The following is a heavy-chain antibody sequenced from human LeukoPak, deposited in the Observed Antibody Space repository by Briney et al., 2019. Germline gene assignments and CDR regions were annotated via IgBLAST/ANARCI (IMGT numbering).Heavy chain of an antibody. Sequence: SETLSLTCTVSGGSISSSSYYWGWIRQPPGKGLESIGSIYYSGSTYYNPSLKSRVTISVDTSKNQFSLKLSSVTAAATAVYSWARHAIHNWFDPWGQGTLVTVSS. J-gene: IGHJ5*02. CDR2: IYYSGST. V-gene: IGHV4-39*01. CDR3: ARHAIHNWFDP. CDR1: GGSISSSSYY.